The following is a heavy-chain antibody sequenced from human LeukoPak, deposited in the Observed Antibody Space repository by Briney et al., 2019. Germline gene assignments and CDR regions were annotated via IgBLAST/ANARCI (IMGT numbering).Heavy chain of an antibody. D-gene: IGHD3-10*01. CDR2: FDPEDGET. CDR1: GYTLTELS. CDR3: ATGSMVRGVIVHYGMDV. Sequence: ASVKVSCKVSGYTLTELSMHWVRQAPGKGLEWMGGFDPEDGETIYAQKFQGRVTMTEDTSTDTAYMELSSLRSEDTAVYYCATGSMVRGVIVHYGMDVWGQGTTVTVS. V-gene: IGHV1-24*01. J-gene: IGHJ6*02.